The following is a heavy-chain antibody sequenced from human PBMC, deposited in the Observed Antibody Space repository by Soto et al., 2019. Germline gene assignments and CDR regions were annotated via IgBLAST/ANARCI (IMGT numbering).Heavy chain of an antibody. CDR3: ARHGFGSLHGLVDV. CDR2: IQYNGYS. V-gene: IGHV4-59*08. Sequence: QVQLQESGPGLLKPSETLSLTCTVSGGSITNYYCSWIRQPPGKGLEWIGYIQYNGYSAYNLSLKRRVTMSMDTSKTQFSLMLETVTATDTAVYYCARHGFGSLHGLVDVWGQGTTVIVSS. CDR1: GGSITNYY. J-gene: IGHJ6*02. D-gene: IGHD3-10*01.